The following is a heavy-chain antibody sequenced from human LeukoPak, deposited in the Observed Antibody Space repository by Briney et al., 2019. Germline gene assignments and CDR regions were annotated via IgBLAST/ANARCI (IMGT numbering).Heavy chain of an antibody. CDR1: GFTFSSYA. D-gene: IGHD6-13*01. J-gene: IGHJ4*02. CDR3: ARLYSSWRHRPFDY. Sequence: GGSLRLSCAASGFTFSSYAMHWVRQAPGKGLEWVAVISYDGSNKYYADSVKGRFTISRDNSKNTLYLQMNSLRAEDTAVYYCARLYSSWRHRPFDYWGQGTLVTVSS. CDR2: ISYDGSNK. V-gene: IGHV3-30-3*01.